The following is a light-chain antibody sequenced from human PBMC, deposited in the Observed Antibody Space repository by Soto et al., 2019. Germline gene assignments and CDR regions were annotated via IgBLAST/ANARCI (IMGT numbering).Light chain of an antibody. Sequence: SVGDDVTITFRASPGVASWLAWYQQKPGKAPKLLIYAASNLQSGVPSRFSGSGSGTDFTLTISSLQPEDFATYFCQETYSSLTFGGGTKVDIK. CDR1: PGVASW. CDR2: AAS. J-gene: IGKJ4*01. CDR3: QETYSSLT. V-gene: IGKV1-12*01.